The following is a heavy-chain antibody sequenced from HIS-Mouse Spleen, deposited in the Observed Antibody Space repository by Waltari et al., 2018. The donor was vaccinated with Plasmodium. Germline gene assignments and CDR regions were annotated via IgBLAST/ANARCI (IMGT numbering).Heavy chain of an antibody. CDR2: INPNSGGT. V-gene: IGHV1-2*02. D-gene: IGHD6-13*01. Sequence: QVQLVQSGAEVKKPGASVKVSCKASGYTFTGYYMHRVRQAPGQGLEWMGWINPNSGGTNYAQKFQGRVTMTRDTSISTAYMELSRLRSDDTAVYYCARVLGYKAAAGTFVEYIQHWGQGTLVTVSA. CDR3: ARVLGYKAAAGTFVEYIQH. J-gene: IGHJ1*01. CDR1: GYTFTGYY.